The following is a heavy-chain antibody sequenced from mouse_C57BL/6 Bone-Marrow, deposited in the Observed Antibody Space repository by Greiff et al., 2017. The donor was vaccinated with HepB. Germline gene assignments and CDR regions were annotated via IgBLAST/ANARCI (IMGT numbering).Heavy chain of an antibody. CDR3: ARQSYYGNYGGYAMDY. V-gene: IGHV5-12*01. CDR2: ISNGGGST. J-gene: IGHJ4*01. CDR1: GFTFSDYY. D-gene: IGHD2-1*01. Sequence: EVHLVESGGGLVQPGGSLKLSCAASGFTFSDYYMYWVRQTPEKRLEWVAYISNGGGSTYYPDTVKGRFTISRDNAKNTLYLQMSRLKSEDTAMYYCARQSYYGNYGGYAMDYWGQGTSVTVSS.